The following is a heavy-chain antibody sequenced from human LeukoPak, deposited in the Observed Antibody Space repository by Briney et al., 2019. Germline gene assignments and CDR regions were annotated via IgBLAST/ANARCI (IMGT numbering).Heavy chain of an antibody. CDR1: GFTFSSYG. J-gene: IGHJ4*02. CDR2: ISYDGSNK. D-gene: IGHD2-2*01. CDR3: AKTADIVVVPAASGLDY. V-gene: IGHV3-30*18. Sequence: GGSLRLSCAASGFTFSSYGMPWVRQAPGKGLEWVAVISYDGSNKYYADSVKGRFTISRDNSKNTLYLQMNSLRAEDTAVYYCAKTADIVVVPAASGLDYWGQGTLVTVSS.